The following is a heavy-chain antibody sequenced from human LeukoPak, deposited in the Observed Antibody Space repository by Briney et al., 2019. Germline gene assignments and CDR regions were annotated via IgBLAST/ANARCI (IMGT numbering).Heavy chain of an antibody. CDR1: GFTFSSYA. CDR2: ISYDGSNK. Sequence: GGSLRLSCAASGFTFSSYAMHWVRQAPGKGLEWVAVISYDGSNKYYADSVKGRFTISRDNSKNTLYLQMNSLRAEDTAVYYCARVTPGSGYYYYYGMDVWGQGTTVTVSS. V-gene: IGHV3-30-3*01. D-gene: IGHD2-15*01. CDR3: ARVTPGSGYYYYYGMDV. J-gene: IGHJ6*02.